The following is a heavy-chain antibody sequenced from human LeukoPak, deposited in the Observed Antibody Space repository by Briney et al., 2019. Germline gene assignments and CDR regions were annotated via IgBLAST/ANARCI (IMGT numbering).Heavy chain of an antibody. Sequence: SETLSLTCAVYGGSFSGYYWSWIRQPPGKGLEWIGEINHSGGTNYNPSLKSRVTISVDTSKNQFSLKLSSVTAADTAVYYCARAPISIDAFDMWGQGTMVTVSS. J-gene: IGHJ3*02. V-gene: IGHV4-34*01. CDR2: INHSGGT. D-gene: IGHD2/OR15-2a*01. CDR3: ARAPISIDAFDM. CDR1: GGSFSGYY.